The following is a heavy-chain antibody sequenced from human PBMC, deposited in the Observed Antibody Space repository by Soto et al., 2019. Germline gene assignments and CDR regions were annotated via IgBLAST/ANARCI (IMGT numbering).Heavy chain of an antibody. CDR2: IYHSGST. V-gene: IGHV4-38-2*01. J-gene: IGHJ6*02. CDR1: GYSISSGYY. D-gene: IGHD3-10*01. Sequence: SETLSLTCAVSGYSISSGYYWGGSRQPPGKGLEWIGSIYHSGSTYYNPSLKSRVTISVDTSKNQFSLKLSSVTAADTAVYYCARVGGYGMDVWGQGTTVTVSS. CDR3: ARVGGYGMDV.